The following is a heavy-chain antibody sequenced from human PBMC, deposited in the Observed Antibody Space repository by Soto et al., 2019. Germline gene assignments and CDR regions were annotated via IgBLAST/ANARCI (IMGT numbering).Heavy chain of an antibody. CDR1: GFTFSSYG. J-gene: IGHJ5*02. CDR3: AKEPTVIHWFDP. V-gene: IGHV3-30*18. Sequence: QVQLVESGGGVVQPGRSLRLSCAASGFTFSSYGMHWVRQAPGKGLEWVAVISYDGSNKYYADSVKGRFTISRDNSKNTLYLQMNSLRAEDTAVYYCAKEPTVIHWFDPWGQGTLVTVSS. D-gene: IGHD4-17*01. CDR2: ISYDGSNK.